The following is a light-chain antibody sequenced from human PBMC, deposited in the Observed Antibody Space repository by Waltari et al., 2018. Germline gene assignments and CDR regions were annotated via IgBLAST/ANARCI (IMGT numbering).Light chain of an antibody. CDR3: QQYGSSVLYT. J-gene: IGKJ2*01. Sequence: VLTQSPGTLSLSPGERATLPCRASQSLTKRYLAWYQQKLGQAPRLLIYGASSRAAGIPDRFSGSGSGTDFTRTISRLEPEDFAVYYCQQYGSSVLYTFGQGTKLEIK. CDR2: GAS. CDR1: QSLTKRY. V-gene: IGKV3-20*01.